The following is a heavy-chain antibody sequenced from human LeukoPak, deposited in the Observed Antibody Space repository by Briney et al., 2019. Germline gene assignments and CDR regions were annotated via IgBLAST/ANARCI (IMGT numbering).Heavy chain of an antibody. Sequence: AGGSLRLSCAASRFTFSDYYMSWTRQAPGKGLEGVPYISSSGSTIYYADSVKGRFTISRDNAKNSLYLQMNSLRAEDTAVYYCAREGAASDYWGQGTLVTVSS. V-gene: IGHV3-11*01. CDR3: AREGAASDY. D-gene: IGHD1-26*01. CDR2: ISSSGSTI. CDR1: RFTFSDYY. J-gene: IGHJ4*02.